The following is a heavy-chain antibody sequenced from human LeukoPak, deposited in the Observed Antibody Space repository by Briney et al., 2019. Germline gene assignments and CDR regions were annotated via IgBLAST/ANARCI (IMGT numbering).Heavy chain of an antibody. CDR2: ISSSSSTI. CDR1: GFTFSSYS. J-gene: IGHJ4*02. V-gene: IGHV3-48*01. CDR3: ARDPGHCSSTSCYTDLRDY. Sequence: GGSLRLSCAASGFTFSSYSMNWVRQAPGKGVEWVSYISSSSSTIYYADSVKGRFTISRDNAKNSLYLQMNSLRAEDTAVYYCARDPGHCSSTSCYTDLRDYWGQGTLVTVSS. D-gene: IGHD2-2*02.